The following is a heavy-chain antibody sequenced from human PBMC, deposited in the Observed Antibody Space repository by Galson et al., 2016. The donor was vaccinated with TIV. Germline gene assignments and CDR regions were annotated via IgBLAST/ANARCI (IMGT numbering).Heavy chain of an antibody. D-gene: IGHD3-22*01. CDR1: GFTFSSYS. CDR2: ISTSSSYR. Sequence: SLRLSCAASGFTFSSYSMNWVRQAPGKGLAWVSCISTSSSYRYYADSVKGRFTVSRDNAKNSLYLQMNSLTAEDTAVYFCVRDYTAYDSSGDGFDIWVQGTMVTVSS. CDR3: VRDYTAYDSSGDGFDI. V-gene: IGHV3-21*01. J-gene: IGHJ3*02.